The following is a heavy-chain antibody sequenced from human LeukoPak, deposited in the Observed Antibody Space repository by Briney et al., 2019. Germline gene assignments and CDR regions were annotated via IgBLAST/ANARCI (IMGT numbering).Heavy chain of an antibody. V-gene: IGHV3-30*03. CDR1: GFTFSSYG. CDR3: ARGGSGSYYY. CDR2: ISYDGSNK. Sequence: PGGSLRLSCAASGFTFSSYGMHWVRQAPGKGLEWVAVISYDGSNKYYADSVKGRFTISRDNSKNTLYLQMNTLRAEDTAVYYCARGGSGSYYYWGQGTLVTVSS. D-gene: IGHD1-26*01. J-gene: IGHJ4*02.